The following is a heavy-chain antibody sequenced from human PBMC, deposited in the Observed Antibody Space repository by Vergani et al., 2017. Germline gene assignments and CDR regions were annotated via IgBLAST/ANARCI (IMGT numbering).Heavy chain of an antibody. Sequence: QLQLQESGPGLVKPSETLSLTCTVSGGSISSSSYYWGWIRQPPGKGLEWIGSVYYSGSTYYNPSLKSRVTISVDTSKTQFSLKLNSVTAAGTAVYYCAGDGWEHRGGGPNDYWGQGTLVTVSS. V-gene: IGHV4-39*01. D-gene: IGHD1-26*01. J-gene: IGHJ4*02. CDR1: GGSISSSSYY. CDR2: VYYSGST. CDR3: AGDGWEHRGGGPNDY.